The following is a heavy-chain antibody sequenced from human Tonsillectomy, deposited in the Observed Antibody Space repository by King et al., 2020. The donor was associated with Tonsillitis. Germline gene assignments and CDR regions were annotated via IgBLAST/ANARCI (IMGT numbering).Heavy chain of an antibody. V-gene: IGHV3-30*01. J-gene: IGHJ4*02. CDR1: GFTFRASP. D-gene: IGHD2-2*02. CDR2: ISYDGSKK. CDR3: ARDPGASCSNTGCYMSFRFDY. Sequence: VQLVESGGGVVQAGRSLTLSCAASGFTFRASPMHWVRQSPGKGLEWVAVISYDGSKKYYGESVRGRFTISRDNSKNTLSLQMKSLRVEDTAVYFCARDPGASCSNTGCYMSFRFDYWGQGTLVTVPS.